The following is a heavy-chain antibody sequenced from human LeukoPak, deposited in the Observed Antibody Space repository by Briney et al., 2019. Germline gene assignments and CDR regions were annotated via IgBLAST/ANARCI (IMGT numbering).Heavy chain of an antibody. Sequence: ASVKVSCKTSGYTFTLYYVHWVRQAPGQGPEWMGFINPNSGTSKYVQKFQDRVTVTRDTSINTVYMELSGLRSDDTAVYYCARDRAGGIAVAGDYWGQGTLVTVSS. D-gene: IGHD6-19*01. J-gene: IGHJ4*02. CDR1: GYTFTLYY. CDR2: INPNSGTS. V-gene: IGHV1-2*02. CDR3: ARDRAGGIAVAGDY.